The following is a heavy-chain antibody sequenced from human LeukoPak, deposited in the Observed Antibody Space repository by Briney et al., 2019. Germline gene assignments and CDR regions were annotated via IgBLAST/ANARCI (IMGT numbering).Heavy chain of an antibody. Sequence: PGGSLRLSCAASGFTFSSFWIHWVRQAPGEGLVWVSRISGDEITANYADSVKGRFTVSRDNAKSTLYLQMNSLSAEDTAVYYCARSYDFWSGYSDRQWGQGTLVTVSS. J-gene: IGHJ4*02. CDR1: GFTFSSFW. D-gene: IGHD3-3*01. CDR3: ARSYDFWSGYSDRQ. V-gene: IGHV3-74*01. CDR2: ISGDEITA.